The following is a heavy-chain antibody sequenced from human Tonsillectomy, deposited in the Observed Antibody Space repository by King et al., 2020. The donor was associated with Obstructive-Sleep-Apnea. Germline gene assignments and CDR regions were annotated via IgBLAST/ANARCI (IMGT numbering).Heavy chain of an antibody. D-gene: IGHD5-12*01. CDR2: MYYSGNT. V-gene: IGHV4-59*08. CDR1: ADSISNYY. J-gene: IGHJ4*02. CDR3: ARHRGVEDYGGYGDYFDY. Sequence: VQLQESGPGLVKPSETMSLTCTVSADSISNYYWSWIRQPPGKGLEWIGYMYYSGNTNYNPSLQSRVTITVDTAKIQFSLRLSSVTAADTAVYYCARHRGVEDYGGYGDYFDYWGQGTLVTVSS.